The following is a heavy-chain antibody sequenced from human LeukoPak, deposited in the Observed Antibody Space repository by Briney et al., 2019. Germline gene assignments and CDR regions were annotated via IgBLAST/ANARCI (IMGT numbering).Heavy chain of an antibody. V-gene: IGHV3-23*01. CDR3: VKGWCSSTSCTSHFDF. CDR2: INGNGGST. CDR1: GFSFSGYA. J-gene: IGHJ4*02. D-gene: IGHD2-2*01. Sequence: GGSLRLSCAASGFSFSGYAMNWVRQAPGKGLEWVSAINGNGGSTYYADSVKGRFTISRDNSKNTLYLQMSNLRTEDTAVYYCVKGWCSSTSCTSHFDFWGQGTLVTVSS.